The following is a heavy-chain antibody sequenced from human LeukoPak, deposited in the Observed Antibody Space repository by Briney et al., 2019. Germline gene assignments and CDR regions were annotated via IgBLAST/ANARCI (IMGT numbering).Heavy chain of an antibody. CDR2: INGGNGYT. V-gene: IGHV1-3*01. D-gene: IGHD6-19*01. Sequence: ASVKVSCKASGYIFINYAIHWVRQAPGQRLEWMGWINGGNGYTKYSQKFQGRVTITRDTSASTAYMELSSLRSEDTAVYYCVRGAPIRVAVAATFDPWGQGTLVTVPS. CDR3: VRGAPIRVAVAATFDP. CDR1: GYIFINYA. J-gene: IGHJ5*02.